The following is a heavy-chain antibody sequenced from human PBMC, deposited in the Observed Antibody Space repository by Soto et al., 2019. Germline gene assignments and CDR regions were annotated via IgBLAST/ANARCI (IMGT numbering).Heavy chain of an antibody. D-gene: IGHD1-1*01. Sequence: EVQLLESGGGLVQPGGSLRLSCAASGFTFSSYAMSWVRQAPGKGLEWVSAISGSGGSTYYADSVKGRFTISKDNSKNTLYLQMNSLRAEDTAVYYCAKVPTWRWTPSRLDYWGQGTLVTVSS. J-gene: IGHJ4*02. CDR3: AKVPTWRWTPSRLDY. CDR2: ISGSGGST. V-gene: IGHV3-23*01. CDR1: GFTFSSYA.